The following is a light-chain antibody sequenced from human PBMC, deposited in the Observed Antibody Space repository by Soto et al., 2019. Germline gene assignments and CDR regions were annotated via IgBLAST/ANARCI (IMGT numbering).Light chain of an antibody. Sequence: SYELTQPPSVSVAPGKTARITCGGNNIGSKSVHWYQQKPGQAPVLVIYYDSDRPSGIPERFSGSNSGNTATLTISRVEAGDEADYYCTSYVGSDIGVFGGGTKLTVL. CDR1: NIGSKS. V-gene: IGLV3-21*01. CDR3: TSYVGSDIGV. J-gene: IGLJ3*02. CDR2: YDS.